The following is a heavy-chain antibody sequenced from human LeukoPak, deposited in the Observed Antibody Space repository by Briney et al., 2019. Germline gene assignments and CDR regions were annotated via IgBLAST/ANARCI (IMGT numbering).Heavy chain of an antibody. CDR1: ELTFRSYW. D-gene: IGHD5-24*01. CDR3: ARERDGRFFDY. V-gene: IGHV3-7*01. J-gene: IGHJ4*02. CDR2: INQEGSEK. Sequence: GGSLRLSCAVSELTFRSYWMSWVRQAPGKGLEWVANINQEGSEKYFVDSVKGRFTISRDNAKNSLHLQMNTLRAEDTAVYYCARERDGRFFDYWGQGTLVTVSS.